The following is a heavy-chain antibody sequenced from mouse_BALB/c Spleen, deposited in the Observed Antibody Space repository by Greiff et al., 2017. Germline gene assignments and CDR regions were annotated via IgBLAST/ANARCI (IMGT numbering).Heavy chain of an antibody. CDR3: ARRAGSSPYWYFDV. CDR2: IYPGGGYT. Sequence: QVQLQQSGAELVRPGTSVKISCKASGYTFTNYWLGWVKQRPGHGLEWIGDIYPGGGYTNYNGKFKGKATLTADKSSSTAYMQLSSLTSEDSAVYFCARRAGSSPYWYFDVWGAGTTVTVSS. D-gene: IGHD1-1*01. J-gene: IGHJ1*01. V-gene: IGHV1-63*01. CDR1: GYTFTNYW.